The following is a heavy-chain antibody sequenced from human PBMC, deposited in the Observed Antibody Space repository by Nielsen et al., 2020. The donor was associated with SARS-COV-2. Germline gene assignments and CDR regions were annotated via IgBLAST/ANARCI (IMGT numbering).Heavy chain of an antibody. Sequence: WVRQAPGQGLEWMGRIIPILGIANYAQKFQGRVTITADKSTSTAYMELSSLRSEDTAVYYCASQPTYYYGSGSAYYYYYGMDVWGQGTTVPSP. V-gene: IGHV1-69*02. CDR3: ASQPTYYYGSGSAYYYYYGMDV. CDR2: IIPILGIA. D-gene: IGHD3-10*01. J-gene: IGHJ6*02.